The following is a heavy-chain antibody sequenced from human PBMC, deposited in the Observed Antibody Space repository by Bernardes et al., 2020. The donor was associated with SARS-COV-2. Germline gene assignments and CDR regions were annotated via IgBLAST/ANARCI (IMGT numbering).Heavy chain of an antibody. J-gene: IGHJ6*02. CDR2: INPHNGYT. Sequence: ASVKDSCKASGYTFTSYGFSWVRQAPGQGLEWMGFINPHNGYTNYAQKVQGRVTMTTDTSANTAYMDLRGLVSDDTAVYYCARAGYYFDRSAYYPGLDVWGQGTTVTVSS. CDR1: GYTFTSYG. CDR3: ARAGYYFDRSAYYPGLDV. V-gene: IGHV1-18*04. D-gene: IGHD3-22*01.